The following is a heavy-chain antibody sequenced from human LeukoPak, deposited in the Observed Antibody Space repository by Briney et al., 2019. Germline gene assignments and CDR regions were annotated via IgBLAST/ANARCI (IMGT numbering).Heavy chain of an antibody. CDR3: AREGGPYRPLDY. CDR2: VNLQGST. J-gene: IGHJ4*02. Sequence: PSETLSLTCGVSGGSVSNTNWWTWVRQPPGKGLEWIGEVNLQGSTNYNPSLKSRVAISVDKSENHISLKLTSVTAAGTAVYYCAREGGPYRPLDYSGQGTLVTAAS. CDR1: GGSVSNTNW. V-gene: IGHV4-4*02.